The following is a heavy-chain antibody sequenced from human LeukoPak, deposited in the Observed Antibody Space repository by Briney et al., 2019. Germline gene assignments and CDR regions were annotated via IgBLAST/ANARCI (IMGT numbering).Heavy chain of an antibody. CDR1: GGSISSGSYY. Sequence: SETLSLTCTVSGGSISSGSYYWSWIRQPAGKGLEWIGRIYTSGSTNYNPSLKSRVTISVDTSKNQFSLKLSSVTAADTAVYYCARGQLGYSSSWYFDYWGQGTLVTVSS. D-gene: IGHD6-13*01. J-gene: IGHJ4*02. V-gene: IGHV4-61*02. CDR3: ARGQLGYSSSWYFDY. CDR2: IYTSGST.